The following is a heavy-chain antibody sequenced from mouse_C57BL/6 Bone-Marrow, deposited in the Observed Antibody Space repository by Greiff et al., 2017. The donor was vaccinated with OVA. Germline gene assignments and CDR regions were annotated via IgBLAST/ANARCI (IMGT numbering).Heavy chain of an antibody. CDR3: ASVVAPRYWYFDV. D-gene: IGHD1-1*01. V-gene: IGHV14-2*01. Sequence: EVQLQESGAELVKPGASVKLSCTASGFYIKDYYMHWVKQRTEQGLEWIGRIDPEDGETKYAPKFQGKATITADTSSNTAYLQLSSLTSEDTAVYYCASVVAPRYWYFDVWGTGTTVTVSS. CDR1: GFYIKDYY. CDR2: IDPEDGET. J-gene: IGHJ1*03.